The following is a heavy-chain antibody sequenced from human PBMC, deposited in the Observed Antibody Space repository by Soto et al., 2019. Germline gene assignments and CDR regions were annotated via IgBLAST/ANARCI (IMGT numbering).Heavy chain of an antibody. CDR2: IYYSGST. CDR3: ARPHDYGDSHWYFDL. D-gene: IGHD4-17*01. V-gene: IGHV4-59*08. Sequence: QVQLQESGPGLVKPSETLSLTCTVSGGSISSYYWSWIRQPPGKGLEWIGYIYYSGSTNYNPSLKIRVTISVDTSKNQFSLKLSSVTAADTAVYYWARPHDYGDSHWYFDLWGRGTLVTVSS. J-gene: IGHJ2*01. CDR1: GGSISSYY.